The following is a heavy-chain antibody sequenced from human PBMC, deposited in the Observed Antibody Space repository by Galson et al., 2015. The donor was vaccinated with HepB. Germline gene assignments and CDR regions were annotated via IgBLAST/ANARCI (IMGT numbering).Heavy chain of an antibody. CDR2: IYYSGST. J-gene: IGHJ6*02. CDR1: GGSISSSSYY. V-gene: IGHV4-39*01. Sequence: ETLSLTCTVSGGSISSSSYYWGWIRQPPGKGLEWIGSIYYSGSTYYNPSLKSRVTISVNTSKNQFSLKLSSVTAADTAVYYCARHDWSDYLSPGDYGMDVWGQGTTVTVSS. CDR3: ARHDWSDYLSPGDYGMDV. D-gene: IGHD3-3*01.